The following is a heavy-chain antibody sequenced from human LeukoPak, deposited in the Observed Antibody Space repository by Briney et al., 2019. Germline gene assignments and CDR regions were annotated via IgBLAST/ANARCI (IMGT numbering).Heavy chain of an antibody. CDR1: GYSFSKYK. V-gene: IGHV5-51*01. J-gene: IGHJ4*02. CDR2: IYPGDSDT. D-gene: IGHD6-19*01. CDR3: ARQNSSGWYVNFDY. Sequence: GESLKISCKGSGYSFSKYKIGWVRQMPGKGLEWMGIIYPGDSDTRYSPSFQGQVTISADKSISTAYLQWSSLKASDTAMYYCARQNSSGWYVNFDYWGQGTLVTVSS.